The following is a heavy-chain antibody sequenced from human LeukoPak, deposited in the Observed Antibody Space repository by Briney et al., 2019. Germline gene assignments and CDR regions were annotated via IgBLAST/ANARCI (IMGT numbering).Heavy chain of an antibody. CDR2: IYYSGST. CDR1: GGSISSSSYY. Sequence: SETLSLTCTVSGGSISSSSYYWGWIRQPPGKGLEWIGSIYYSGSTYYNPSLKSRVTISVDTSKNQFSLQLNSVTPEDTAVYYCARDGLGGYWNDVIGGVFDYWGQGTLVTVSS. J-gene: IGHJ4*02. CDR3: ARDGLGGYWNDVIGGVFDY. V-gene: IGHV4-39*07. D-gene: IGHD1-1*01.